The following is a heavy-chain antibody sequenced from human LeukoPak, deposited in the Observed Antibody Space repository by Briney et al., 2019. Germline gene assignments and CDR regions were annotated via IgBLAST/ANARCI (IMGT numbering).Heavy chain of an antibody. V-gene: IGHV4-39*01. J-gene: IGHJ4*02. CDR2: IYYSGNT. Sequence: KPSETLSLTCTVSGGSINSGSYYWGWIRQPPEKGLEWIGTIYYSGNTYYNSSLKSRVTISVDTSKNQFSLKLNSVTAADPPVYYCAGLSSYDILTGYYRPYYFHYWGQGTLVTVSS. CDR3: AGLSSYDILTGYYRPYYFHY. CDR1: GGSINSGSYY. D-gene: IGHD3-9*01.